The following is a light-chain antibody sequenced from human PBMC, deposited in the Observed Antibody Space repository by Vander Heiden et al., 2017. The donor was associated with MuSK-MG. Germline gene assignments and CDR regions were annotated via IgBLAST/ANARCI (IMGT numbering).Light chain of an antibody. CDR3: GESHTSDCQVGYV. CDR2: VKSDGRN. CDR1: SEPRTYT. Sequence: LPVLTQPPSASALLGATIKLTCTLSSEPRTYTSEWYQQRTGRSPQYRRKVKSDGRNSKGDGSPDRLMGSSSGADRYLTLSNLRSDEEAEYHCGESHTSDCQVGYVFGTGTKFTVL. V-gene: IGLV4-3*01. J-gene: IGLJ1*01.